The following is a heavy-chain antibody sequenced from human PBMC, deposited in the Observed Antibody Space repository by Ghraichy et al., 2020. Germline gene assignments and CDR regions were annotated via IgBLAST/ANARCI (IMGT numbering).Heavy chain of an antibody. D-gene: IGHD6-13*01. CDR1: GFSIATDGVG. V-gene: IGHV2-5*02. J-gene: IGHJ4*02. CDR2: IYWDDDK. CDR3: ARRRAHRGSWNEGCFDI. Sequence: SGPTLVKPTQTLTLTCTLSGFSIATDGVGVGWIRQPPGKALEWLAFIYWDDDKRYSPSLSGRLIVTKDTSKNQVVLMMTNVDPEDTATYFCARRRAHRGSWNEGCFDIWGQGALVAVSS.